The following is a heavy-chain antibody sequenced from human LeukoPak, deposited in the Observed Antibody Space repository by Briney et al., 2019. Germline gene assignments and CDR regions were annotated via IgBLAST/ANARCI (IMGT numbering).Heavy chain of an antibody. CDR2: ITAGNGNT. V-gene: IGHV1-18*01. CDR1: GYSFSSYG. J-gene: IGHJ3*02. Sequence: CASVKVSCKASGYSFSSYGIGWVRQAPRQGLEWMGWITAGNGNTNYAQKVQGRVTMSTDTSTSTAYMELRSLRSDDTAVYFCARDLARGYSYGYNAFDIWGQGTMATVSS. D-gene: IGHD5-18*01. CDR3: ARDLARGYSYGYNAFDI.